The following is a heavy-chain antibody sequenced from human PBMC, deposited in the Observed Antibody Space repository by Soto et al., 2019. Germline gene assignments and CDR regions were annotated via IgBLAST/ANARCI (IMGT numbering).Heavy chain of an antibody. D-gene: IGHD6-6*01. V-gene: IGHV4-59*08. Sequence: SETLSLTCTVSGGSIISYYWSWIRQPPGKGLEWIGYIYYSGSTNYNPSLKSRVTISVDTSKNQFSLKLSSVTAADTAVYYCAKRERAARSGYYYYMDVWGKGTTVTVSS. CDR1: GGSIISYY. CDR2: IYYSGST. CDR3: AKRERAARSGYYYYMDV. J-gene: IGHJ6*03.